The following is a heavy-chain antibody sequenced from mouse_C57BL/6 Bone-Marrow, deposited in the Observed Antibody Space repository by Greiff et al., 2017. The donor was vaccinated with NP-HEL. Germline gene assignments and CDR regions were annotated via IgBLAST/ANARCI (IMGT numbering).Heavy chain of an antibody. Sequence: QVQLQQSGAELVRPGTSVKVSCKASGYAFTDYFIEWVKQRPGKGLEWIGVINPGSGGTNYNEKFKGKATLTADKSSSTAYMQLSSLASEDSAVYFCAGEAYWGQGTLITVSA. J-gene: IGHJ3*01. CDR3: AGEAY. CDR2: INPGSGGT. CDR1: GYAFTDYF. V-gene: IGHV1-54*01.